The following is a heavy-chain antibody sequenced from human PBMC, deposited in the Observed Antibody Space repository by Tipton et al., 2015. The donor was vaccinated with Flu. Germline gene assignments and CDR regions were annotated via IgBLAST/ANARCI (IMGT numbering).Heavy chain of an antibody. CDR1: GVSISNYY. D-gene: IGHD2-15*01. V-gene: IGHV4-4*07. CDR2: IYASGSA. CDR3: AREVEGASRSLDV. Sequence: TLSLTCSVSGVSISNYYWTWVRQSAGKGLEWIGRIYASGSANSNPSLRSRVTMSVDTSKNQFSLNLNSLTAADTAVYYCAREVEGASRSLDVWGKGTTVTVSS. J-gene: IGHJ6*04.